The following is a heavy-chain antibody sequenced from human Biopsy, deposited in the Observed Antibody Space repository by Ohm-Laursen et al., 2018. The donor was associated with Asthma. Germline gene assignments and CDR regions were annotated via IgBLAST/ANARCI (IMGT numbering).Heavy chain of an antibody. D-gene: IGHD3-22*01. CDR3: ARGDSSNWSHYYFDY. CDR2: IYSGGTS. J-gene: IGHJ4*02. Sequence: SLRLSCAASGFAVSRDYMFWVRQAPGKGLEWVSVIYSGGTSHTADSVRGRFTISRDYSKNTSYLQMHSLRAEDTAVYYCARGDSSNWSHYYFDYWGRGTLVTVSS. CDR1: GFAVSRDY. V-gene: IGHV3-53*01.